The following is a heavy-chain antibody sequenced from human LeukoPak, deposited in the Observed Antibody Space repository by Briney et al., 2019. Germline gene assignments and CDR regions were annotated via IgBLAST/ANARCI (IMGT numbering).Heavy chain of an antibody. CDR3: ARDTPAYQLLYENYFDY. Sequence: SETLSLTCTVSGGSISSSSYYWGWIRQPPGKGLEWIGSIYYSGSTYYNPSLKSRVTISVDTSKNQFSLKLSSVTAADTAVYYCARDTPAYQLLYENYFDYWGQGTLVTVSS. D-gene: IGHD2-2*02. J-gene: IGHJ4*02. CDR1: GGSISSSSYY. V-gene: IGHV4-39*07. CDR2: IYYSGST.